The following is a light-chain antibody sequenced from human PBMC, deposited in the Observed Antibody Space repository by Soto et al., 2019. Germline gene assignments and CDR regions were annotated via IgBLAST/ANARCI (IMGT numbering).Light chain of an antibody. CDR1: SSAVGGYNY. V-gene: IGLV2-14*01. Sequence: QSALTQPASVSGSPGQSITISCTGTSSAVGGYNYVSWYQQHPGKAPKLMIYDVSNRPSGVSNRFSGSKSGNTASLTISGLQAEDEDDYYCSSYTSSSTVVFGGGTQLTVL. CDR2: DVS. CDR3: SSYTSSSTVV. J-gene: IGLJ2*01.